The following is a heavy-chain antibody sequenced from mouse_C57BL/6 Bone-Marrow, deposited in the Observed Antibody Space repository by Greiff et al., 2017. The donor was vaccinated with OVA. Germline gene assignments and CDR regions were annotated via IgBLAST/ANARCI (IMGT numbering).Heavy chain of an antibody. CDR1: GYTFTSYW. Sequence: QVQLQQPGAELVKPGASVKLSCKASGYTFTSYWMHWVKQRPGRGLEWIGRIDPNSGGTKYNEKFKSKATLTVDKPSSTAYMQLSSLTSEDSSVYYCARSRGVYYGSSPWFAYWGQGTLVTVSA. CDR2: IDPNSGGT. V-gene: IGHV1-72*01. D-gene: IGHD1-1*01. J-gene: IGHJ3*01. CDR3: ARSRGVYYGSSPWFAY.